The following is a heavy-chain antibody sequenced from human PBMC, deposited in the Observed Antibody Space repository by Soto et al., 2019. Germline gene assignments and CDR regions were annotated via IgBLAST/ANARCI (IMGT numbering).Heavy chain of an antibody. V-gene: IGHV3-23*01. J-gene: IGHJ4*02. CDR2: ITDDGGST. CDR1: DFTFSNAW. CDR3: AKDICTSSSCSRLRAYDY. Sequence: PGGSLRLSCAASDFTFSNAWINWVRQAPGKGLEWVSAITDDGGSTYYADSVKGRFTVSRDNSKNALYLQMNSLRADDTALYYCAKDICTSSSCSRLRAYDYWGQGTLVTVSS. D-gene: IGHD2-2*01.